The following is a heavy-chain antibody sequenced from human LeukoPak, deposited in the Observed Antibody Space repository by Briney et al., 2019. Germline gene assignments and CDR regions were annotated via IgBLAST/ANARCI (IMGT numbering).Heavy chain of an antibody. CDR1: GDSVSSNSAA. CDR2: TYYRSKWYN. Sequence: SHTLSLTCAISGDSVSSNSAAWNWIRQSPSRGLEWLGRTYYRSKWYNDYAVSVKSRITINPDTSKNQFSLQLNSVTPEDTAVYYCARDQREYNWNDEGNWFDPWGQGTLVTVSS. J-gene: IGHJ5*02. CDR3: ARDQREYNWNDEGNWFDP. V-gene: IGHV6-1*01. D-gene: IGHD1-1*01.